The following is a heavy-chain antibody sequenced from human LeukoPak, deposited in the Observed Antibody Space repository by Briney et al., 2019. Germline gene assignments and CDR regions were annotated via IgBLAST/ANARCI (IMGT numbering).Heavy chain of an antibody. Sequence: SETLSLTCGVSGVSITNFYWSWGPQPPGQGLEWIGSIYYTGITYYSPSLKSRVTISVDPSKNQFSLRLSSVTAADTAVYYFARLLGGDPYYMDVWGKGTTVTVSS. J-gene: IGHJ6*03. CDR2: IYYTGIT. D-gene: IGHD3-3*01. CDR1: GVSITNFY. V-gene: IGHV4-59*01. CDR3: ARLLGGDPYYMDV.